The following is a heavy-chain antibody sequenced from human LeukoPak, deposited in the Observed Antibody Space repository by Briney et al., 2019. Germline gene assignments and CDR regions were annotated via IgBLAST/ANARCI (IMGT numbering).Heavy chain of an antibody. CDR3: ARAYSRSSLPGEVGI. V-gene: IGHV4-39*07. CDR2: GYHSGST. Sequence: PSETLSLTCTVSGGSIDTSSYYWGWIRQPPGKGLEWIGSGYHSGSTYYNPSLKSRVTISVDRSKNQFSLKLSSVTAADTAVYYCARAYSRSSLPGEVGIWGQGTLVTVSS. D-gene: IGHD2-21*01. J-gene: IGHJ4*02. CDR1: GGSIDTSSYY.